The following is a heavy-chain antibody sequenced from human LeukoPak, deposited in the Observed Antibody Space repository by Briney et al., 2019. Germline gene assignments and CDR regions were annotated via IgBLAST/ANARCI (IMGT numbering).Heavy chain of an antibody. CDR1: GFTFSSYG. Sequence: GGSLRLSCAASGFTFSSYGMHWVRQAPGKGLEWVAVIWYDGSNKYYADSVKGRFTISRDNSKNTLYLQMNSLRAEDTAVYYCAREILWSGYYTNSNWFDPWGQGTLVTVSS. D-gene: IGHD3-3*01. J-gene: IGHJ5*02. CDR2: IWYDGSNK. CDR3: AREILWSGYYTNSNWFDP. V-gene: IGHV3-33*01.